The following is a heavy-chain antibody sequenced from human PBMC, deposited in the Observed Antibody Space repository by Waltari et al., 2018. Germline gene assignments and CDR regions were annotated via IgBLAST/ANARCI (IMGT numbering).Heavy chain of an antibody. CDR3: ARDMDLWSGSPFDY. CDR1: GFTVSSNY. D-gene: IGHD3-3*01. V-gene: IGHV3-66*02. Sequence: EVQLVESGGGLVQPGGSLRLSCAASGFTVSSNYMSWVRRAPGKGLEWVSVIYSGGSTYYADSVKGRFTISRDNSKNTLYLQMNSLRAEDTAVYYCARDMDLWSGSPFDYWGQGTLVTVSS. J-gene: IGHJ4*02. CDR2: IYSGGST.